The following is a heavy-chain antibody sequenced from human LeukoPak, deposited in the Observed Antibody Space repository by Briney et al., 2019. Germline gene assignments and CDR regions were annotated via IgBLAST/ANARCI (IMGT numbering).Heavy chain of an antibody. CDR1: GFTFSSYS. CDR3: ARGLYYYDSSGYYRPNAFDI. D-gene: IGHD3-22*01. CDR2: ISSSSSYI. J-gene: IGHJ3*02. Sequence: GGSLRLSCAASGFTFSSYSMNWVRQAPGKGLEWVSSISSSSSYIYYADSVKGRFTISRDNAKNSLYLQMNSLRAEDTAVYYCARGLYYYDSSGYYRPNAFDIWGQGTMVTVSS. V-gene: IGHV3-21*01.